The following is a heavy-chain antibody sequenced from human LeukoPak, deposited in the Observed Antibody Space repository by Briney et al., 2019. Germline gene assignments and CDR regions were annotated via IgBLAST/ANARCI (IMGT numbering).Heavy chain of an antibody. Sequence: GGSLRLSCAASGFTFSNNAMSWVRQAPGKGLEWVSSITGSGATTYHADSVKGRFTISRDNSKNTLYLQMNSLRAEDTAVYYCAKDSGDPPFDYWGQGTLVTVSS. CDR2: ITGSGATT. J-gene: IGHJ4*02. CDR1: GFTFSNNA. CDR3: AKDSGDPPFDY. V-gene: IGHV3-23*01. D-gene: IGHD4-17*01.